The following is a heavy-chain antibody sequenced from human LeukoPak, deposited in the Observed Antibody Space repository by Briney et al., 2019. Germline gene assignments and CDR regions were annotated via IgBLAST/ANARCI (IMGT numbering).Heavy chain of an antibody. CDR3: ARVPVPDY. CDR1: GFTFSSYS. Sequence: GGSLRLSCAASGFTFSSYSMNWVRQAPGKGLEWVSYISSSSGTIYYADSVKGRFTISRDNAKNSLYLQMNSLRAEDTDVYYCARVPVPDYWGQGTLVTVSS. J-gene: IGHJ4*02. V-gene: IGHV3-48*04. CDR2: ISSSSGTI.